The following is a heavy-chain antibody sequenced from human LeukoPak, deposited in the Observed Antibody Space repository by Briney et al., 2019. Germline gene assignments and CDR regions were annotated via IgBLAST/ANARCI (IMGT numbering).Heavy chain of an antibody. J-gene: IGHJ5*02. CDR1: GGSFSGYY. V-gene: IGHV4-34*01. CDR2: INHSGST. Sequence: PSETLSLTCAVYGGSFSGYYWSWIRQPPGKGLEWIGEINHSGSTNYNPSLKSRVTISVDTSKNQFSLKLSSVTAADTAVYYCARGRGAARRPFRFDPWGQGTLVTVSS. D-gene: IGHD6-6*01. CDR3: ARGRGAARRPFRFDP.